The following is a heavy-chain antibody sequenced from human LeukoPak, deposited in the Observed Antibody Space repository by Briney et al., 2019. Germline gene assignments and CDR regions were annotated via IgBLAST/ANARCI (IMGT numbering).Heavy chain of an antibody. CDR1: GDSVSSNSAS. D-gene: IGHD4-17*01. CDR2: TYYRSKWYN. V-gene: IGHV6-1*01. J-gene: IGHJ4*02. Sequence: SQTLSLTCAISGDSVSSNSASWNWIRQSPSRGLEWLGRTYYRSKWYNDYAVSVKSRITINPDTSKNQFPLQLNSVTAADTAVYYCAGTRYGDYPFDYWGQGTLVTVSS. CDR3: AGTRYGDYPFDY.